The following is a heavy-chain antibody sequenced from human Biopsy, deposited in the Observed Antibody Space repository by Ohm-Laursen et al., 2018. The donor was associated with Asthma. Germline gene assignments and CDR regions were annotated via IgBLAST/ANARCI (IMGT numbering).Heavy chain of an antibody. Sequence: RSLRLSCSASGFVFSQCGMHWVRQGLGKGLEWVALVSSDGHNKYYEDSVKGRFTISRDNSRNRLYLQINRLTVEDSAVYFCARQSGQDYGDSSGFDIWGQGTKVAVSS. J-gene: IGHJ3*02. D-gene: IGHD3-22*01. CDR1: GFVFSQCG. V-gene: IGHV3-30*03. CDR3: ARQSGQDYGDSSGFDI. CDR2: VSSDGHNK.